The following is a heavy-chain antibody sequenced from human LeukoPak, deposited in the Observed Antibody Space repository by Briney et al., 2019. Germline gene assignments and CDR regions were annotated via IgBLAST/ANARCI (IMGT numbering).Heavy chain of an antibody. D-gene: IGHD6-13*01. Sequence: SVTVSCTASGGTFSSYAISWVRQAPGRGLDWMGGIIPIFGTANYAQKFQGRVTITADESTSTAYMELSSLRSEDTAVYYCAISTTIAAAGTSDYWGQGTLVTVSS. CDR3: AISTTIAAAGTSDY. CDR2: IIPIFGTA. J-gene: IGHJ4*02. CDR1: GGTFSSYA. V-gene: IGHV1-69*13.